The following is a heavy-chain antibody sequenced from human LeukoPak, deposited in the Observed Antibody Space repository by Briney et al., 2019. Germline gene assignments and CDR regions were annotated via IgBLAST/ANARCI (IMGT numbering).Heavy chain of an antibody. Sequence: SETLSLTCAVYGGSFSGYYWSWIRQPPGKGLEWIGEINHSGSTNYNPSLTSRSTISVDTSKNQFSLKLSSVTAADTAVYYCARGSPPITMVRGVIPYGMDVWGKGTTVTVSS. CDR3: ARGSPPITMVRGVIPYGMDV. J-gene: IGHJ6*04. CDR1: GGSFSGYY. D-gene: IGHD3-10*01. CDR2: INHSGST. V-gene: IGHV4-34*01.